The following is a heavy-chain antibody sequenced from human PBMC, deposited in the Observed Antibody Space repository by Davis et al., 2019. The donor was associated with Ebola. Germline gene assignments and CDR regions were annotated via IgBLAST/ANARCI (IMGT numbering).Heavy chain of an antibody. CDR3: ARVPVGYYYYGMDV. Sequence: PGGSLRLSCAASGFTVSSNYMSWVRQAPGKGLEWVSYISSSGSTIYYADSVKGRFTISRDNAKNSLYLQMNSLRAEDTAVYYCARVPVGYYYYGMDVWGQGTTVTVSS. J-gene: IGHJ6*02. D-gene: IGHD1-26*01. CDR2: ISSSGSTI. V-gene: IGHV3-11*04. CDR1: GFTVSSNY.